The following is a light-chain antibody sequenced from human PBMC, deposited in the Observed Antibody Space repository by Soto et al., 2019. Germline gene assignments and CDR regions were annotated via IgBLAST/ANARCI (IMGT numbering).Light chain of an antibody. CDR1: QDISNY. J-gene: IGKJ5*01. V-gene: IGKV1-33*01. Sequence: DIQMTQSPSSLSASVGDRVTITCQASQDISNYLNWFQQKPGKAPNLLIYDASNLETGVPSRLSGSGSGTAFPFTSSGLQLEDIATYYCQQYDDVPHTFGQGTRRAIK. CDR2: DAS. CDR3: QQYDDVPHT.